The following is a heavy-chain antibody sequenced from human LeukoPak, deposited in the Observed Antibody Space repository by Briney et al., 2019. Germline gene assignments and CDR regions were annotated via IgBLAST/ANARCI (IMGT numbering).Heavy chain of an antibody. CDR1: GFTFSSDG. V-gene: IGHV3-7*01. CDR3: ARFRTAMQLWKGYYFDY. J-gene: IGHJ4*02. CDR2: IKRDGREK. D-gene: IGHD5-18*01. Sequence: GGSLRLSCAASGFTFSSDGMSWGREAPGKGLEWVANIKRDGREKYYVDSVKGRFTISRDKAKNSLYLQMKSLRAEDTAVYYCARFRTAMQLWKGYYFDYWGQGTRVTVSS.